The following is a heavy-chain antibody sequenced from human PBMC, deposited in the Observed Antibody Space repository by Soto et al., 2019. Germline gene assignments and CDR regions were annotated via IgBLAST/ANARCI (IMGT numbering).Heavy chain of an antibody. CDR1: GGSISSGGYY. V-gene: IGHV4-31*01. J-gene: IGHJ6*02. D-gene: IGHD3-3*01. CDR3: ARDGATIFWTGMDV. Sequence: QVQLQESGPGLVKPSQTLSLTCTVSGGSISSGGYYWSWIRQHPGKGLEWIGYIYYSGSTYYNPSLKIQVTISVDTSKNQFSLKLSSVTAADTAVYYCARDGATIFWTGMDVWGQGTTVTVSS. CDR2: IYYSGST.